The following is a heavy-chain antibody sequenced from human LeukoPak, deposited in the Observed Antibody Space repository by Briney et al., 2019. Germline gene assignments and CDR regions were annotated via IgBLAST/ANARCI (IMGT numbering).Heavy chain of an antibody. D-gene: IGHD1-26*01. CDR1: GFTVGATD. CDR3: TKIGPVSGTIDY. J-gene: IGHJ4*02. V-gene: IGHV3-30*18. CDR2: LKHDDEI. Sequence: GGSLRLSCVASGFTVGATDMYWVRRAPGKRLEWVAVLKHDDEIHYMDSVRGRFTISRDNSKNTLLLDMDGLRPEDTATYYCTKIGPVSGTIDYWGQGTLVTVSS.